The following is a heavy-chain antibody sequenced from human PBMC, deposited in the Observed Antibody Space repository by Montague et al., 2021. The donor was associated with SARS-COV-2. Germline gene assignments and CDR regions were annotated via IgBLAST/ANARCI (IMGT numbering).Heavy chain of an antibody. CDR2: ISSSGSTI. CDR1: GSTFSSYE. V-gene: IGHV3-48*03. D-gene: IGHD3-3*01. CDR3: ARDQGGPYYDFWSGYSNYYGMDV. J-gene: IGHJ6*02. Sequence: SLRLSCAASGSTFSSYEMNWVRQAPGKGLEWVSYISSSGSTIYYADSVKGRFTISRDNAKNSLYLQMNSLRAEDTAVYYCARDQGGPYYDFWSGYSNYYGMDVWGQGTTVTVSS.